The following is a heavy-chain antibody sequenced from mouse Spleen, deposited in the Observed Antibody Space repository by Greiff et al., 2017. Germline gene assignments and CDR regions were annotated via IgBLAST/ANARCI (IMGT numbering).Heavy chain of an antibody. Sequence: EVHLVESGGGLVKPGGSLKLSCAASGFTFSDYGMHWVRQAPEKGLEWVASISSDSSTIYYADTVKGRFTISRDNAKNTLFLQMTSLRSEDTAMYYCARGDYYGNYGDYWGQGTTLTVSS. D-gene: IGHD2-1*01. CDR1: GFTFSDYG. CDR2: ISSDSSTI. V-gene: IGHV5-17*01. CDR3: ARGDYYGNYGDY. J-gene: IGHJ2*01.